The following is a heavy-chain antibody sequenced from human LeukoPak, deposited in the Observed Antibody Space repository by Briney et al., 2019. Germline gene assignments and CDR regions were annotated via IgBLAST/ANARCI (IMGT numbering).Heavy chain of an antibody. D-gene: IGHD6-6*01. CDR3: ARAFYSSSSGGGNYFDY. CDR1: GYTFTSFD. V-gene: IGHV1-8*01. CDR2: LNPNNGTT. Sequence: GASVKVSCTPSGYTFTSFDINWVRQAPGQGLEWMGYLNPNNGTTGNAQKFQGRVTLTRDTSRGTAYMEVNSLKSDDTAIYFCARAFYSSSSGGGNYFDYWGLGTMDSVSS. J-gene: IGHJ4*01.